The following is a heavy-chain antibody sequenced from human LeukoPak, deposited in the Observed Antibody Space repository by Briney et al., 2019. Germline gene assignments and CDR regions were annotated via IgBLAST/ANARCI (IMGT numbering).Heavy chain of an antibody. CDR2: IYPDDSDT. D-gene: IGHD2-15*01. CDR1: GYSFTDYW. V-gene: IGHV5-51*01. CDR3: ARLIAVVTATRFDY. Sequence: GESLKISCKGSGYSFTDYWIGWGRQMPGKGLEWMGIIYPDDSDTRYSPSFEGQVAISADKSINTAYLQLNSLTTSDPAMYYCARLIAVVTATRFDYWGQGTLVTVSS. J-gene: IGHJ4*02.